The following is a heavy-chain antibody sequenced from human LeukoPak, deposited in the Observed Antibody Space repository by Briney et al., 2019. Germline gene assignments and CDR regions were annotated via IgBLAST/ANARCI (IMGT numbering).Heavy chain of an antibody. CDR1: GGYISSSDSY. V-gene: IGHV4-39*01. CDR2: MYYSGST. Sequence: PSETLSLTCTVSGGYISSSDSYWGWIRQPPGKGLEWIGSMYYSGSTYYNPSLKSRVTISVDTSKNQFSLKLNSVTAADTAVYYCARHPPRDCSSSSCYKRWFDPWGQGTLVTVSS. D-gene: IGHD2-2*02. J-gene: IGHJ5*02. CDR3: ARHPPRDCSSSSCYKRWFDP.